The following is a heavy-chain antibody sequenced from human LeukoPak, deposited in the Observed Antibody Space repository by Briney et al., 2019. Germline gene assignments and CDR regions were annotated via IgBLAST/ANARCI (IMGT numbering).Heavy chain of an antibody. V-gene: IGHV3-20*04. Sequence: GGSLRLSCAASGFTFDDYGMSWVRQAPGKGLEWVSGINWNGGSTGYADSVKGRFTISRDNAKNSLYLQMNSLRAEDTAVYYCARGLAAVAAAGSYFDYWGQGTLVTVSS. CDR3: ARGLAAVAAAGSYFDY. CDR1: GFTFDDYG. CDR2: INWNGGST. D-gene: IGHD6-13*01. J-gene: IGHJ4*02.